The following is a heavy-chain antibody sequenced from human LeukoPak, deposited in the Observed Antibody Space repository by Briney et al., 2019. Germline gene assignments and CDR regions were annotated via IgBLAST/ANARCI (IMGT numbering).Heavy chain of an antibody. D-gene: IGHD3-16*01. CDR1: GSTFTYYG. J-gene: IGHJ3*02. V-gene: IGHV3-23*01. CDR2: IGPDSTFT. Sequence: PGGSLRLSCAASGSTFTYYGMSWVRQAPGKGLEWISVIGPDSTFTYYADSVKGRFTISRDNSKNTLYLQMNSLGDEDTAIYFCSKGGRLTSFDIWGRGTMVTVSS. CDR3: SKGGRLTSFDI.